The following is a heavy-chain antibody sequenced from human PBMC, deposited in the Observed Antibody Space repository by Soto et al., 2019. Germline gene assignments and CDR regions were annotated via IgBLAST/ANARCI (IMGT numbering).Heavy chain of an antibody. CDR3: ARQHYYDSSGYYTWN. V-gene: IGHV4-39*01. D-gene: IGHD3-22*01. CDR2: VHYSGST. CDR1: GGSISSYY. J-gene: IGHJ4*02. Sequence: SETLSLTCTVSGGSISSYYWGWLRQPPGKGLEWIATVHYSGSTYYTPSLKNRVTISADTSNNQFSLRLNSVTAADTAVYYCARQHYYDSSGYYTWNWGQGTLVTVSS.